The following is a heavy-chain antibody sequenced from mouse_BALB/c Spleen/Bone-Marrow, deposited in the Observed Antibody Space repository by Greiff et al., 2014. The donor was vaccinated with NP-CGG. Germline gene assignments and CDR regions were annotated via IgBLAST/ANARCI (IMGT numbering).Heavy chain of an antibody. J-gene: IGHJ2*01. V-gene: IGHV1S137*01. CDR1: GYTFTDYA. Sequence: VKLVESGAELVRPGVSVKISCKGSGYTFTDYAVHWVKQSHAKSLEWIGVISTYYGDATYNQKLKGKATMTVDKSSSTAYMELARLTSEDSAIYYCARDLDYWGQGTTLTVSS. CDR2: ISTYYGDA. CDR3: ARDLDY.